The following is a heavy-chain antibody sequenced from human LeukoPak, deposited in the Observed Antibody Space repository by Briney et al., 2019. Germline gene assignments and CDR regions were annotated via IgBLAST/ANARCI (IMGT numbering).Heavy chain of an antibody. CDR3: VRGGSPSEY. J-gene: IGHJ4*02. D-gene: IGHD5-12*01. CDR1: GFTFSNYW. V-gene: IGHV3-74*01. Sequence: GGSLRLSCAASGFTFSNYWMHWVRQVPGRGLVWVSRIHLDGSVTNYADSVKGRFTISRDNAKNTLYLQMDSLIADDTAVYYCVRGGSPSEYWGQGTLVTVSS. CDR2: IHLDGSVT.